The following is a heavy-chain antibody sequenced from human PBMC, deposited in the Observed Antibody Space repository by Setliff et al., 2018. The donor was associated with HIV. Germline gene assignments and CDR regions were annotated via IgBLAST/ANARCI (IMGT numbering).Heavy chain of an antibody. J-gene: IGHJ4*02. CDR3: ARAAAGNTGPFDL. Sequence: PSETLSLTCIVSDSGTYYWSWIRQPAGKGLEWIGRVSSRGDTNYKPSLKSRVTMSVDTSKNQFSLKLTSVTASDTAVYYCARAAAGNTGPFDLWGQGSPVTVSS. CDR2: VSSRGDT. D-gene: IGHD4-17*01. CDR1: DSGTYY. V-gene: IGHV4-4*07.